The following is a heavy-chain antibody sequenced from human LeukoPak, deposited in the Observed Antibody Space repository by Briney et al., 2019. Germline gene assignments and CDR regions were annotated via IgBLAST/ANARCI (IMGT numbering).Heavy chain of an antibody. CDR2: MNPNSGNT. D-gene: IGHD6-19*01. Sequence: ASVKVSCKASGYTFTSYDINWVRQATGQGLEWMGWMNPNSGNTGYAQKFQGRVTMTRNTSIGTAYMELSSLRSEDTAVYYCARGGAPAVAGYNWFDPWGQGTLVTVSS. V-gene: IGHV1-8*01. J-gene: IGHJ5*02. CDR1: GYTFTSYD. CDR3: ARGGAPAVAGYNWFDP.